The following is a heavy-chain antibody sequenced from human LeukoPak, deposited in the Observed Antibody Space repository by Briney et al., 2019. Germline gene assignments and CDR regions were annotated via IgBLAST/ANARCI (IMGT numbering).Heavy chain of an antibody. D-gene: IGHD3-10*01. CDR1: GGSISSYY. Sequence: TSETLSLTCTVSGGSISSYYWSWIRQPPGKGLEWIGYIYYSGSTNYNPSLKSRVTISVDTSKNQFSLKLSSVTAADTAVYYCARPPPYYGSGSLDAFDIWGQGTMVTVSS. CDR2: IYYSGST. J-gene: IGHJ3*02. V-gene: IGHV4-59*08. CDR3: ARPPPYYGSGSLDAFDI.